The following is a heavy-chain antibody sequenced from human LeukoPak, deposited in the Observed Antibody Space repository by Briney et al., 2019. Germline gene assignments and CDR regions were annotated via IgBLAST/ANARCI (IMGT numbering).Heavy chain of an antibody. CDR1: GFNSEDHA. Sequence: GRSLRLSCVVSGFNSEDHAMHWVRHAPGKGLEWVSGIYWSSSGTGYADSVKGRFTVSRDSAKNSLYLQMNSLRAEDTAVYYCARALTTLTYEGYWGQGTLVTVSS. J-gene: IGHJ4*02. V-gene: IGHV3-9*02. CDR2: IYWSSSGT. CDR3: ARALTTLTYEGY. D-gene: IGHD1-1*01.